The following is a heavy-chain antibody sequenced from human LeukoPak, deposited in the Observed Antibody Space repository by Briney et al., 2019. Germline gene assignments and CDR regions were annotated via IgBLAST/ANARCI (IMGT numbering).Heavy chain of an antibody. CDR1: GGSFSGYY. V-gene: IGHV4-34*01. J-gene: IGHJ5*02. CDR2: INHSGST. CDR3: ARRSDCGSDCYSNWFDP. Sequence: PSETLSLTCAVYGGSFSGYYWSWIRQPPGKGLEWIGEINHSGSTNYNPSLKSRVTISVDTSKNQFSLKLSSVTAADTAVYYCARRSDCGSDCYSNWFDPWGQGTLVTVSS. D-gene: IGHD2-21*02.